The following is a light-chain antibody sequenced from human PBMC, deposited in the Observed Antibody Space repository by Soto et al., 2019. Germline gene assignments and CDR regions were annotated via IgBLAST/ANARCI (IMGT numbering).Light chain of an antibody. Sequence: HSAVTQPPSVSRSAGQSVTVSGTGSDVGSYYRVSWYQQPPGTAPKLMIYQVSNRPSGVPDRFSGSKSGNTASLTISGLQAEDEADYYCSLYPSSSTFVSGTGTKDIDL. CDR2: QVS. V-gene: IGLV2-18*01. CDR3: SLYPSSSTFV. J-gene: IGLJ1*01. CDR1: DVGSYYR.